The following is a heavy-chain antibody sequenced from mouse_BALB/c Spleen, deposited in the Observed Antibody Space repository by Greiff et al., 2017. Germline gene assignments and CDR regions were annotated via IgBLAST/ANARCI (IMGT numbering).Heavy chain of an antibody. V-gene: IGHV3-2*02. CDR2: ISYSGST. CDR3: APSDYYGSPWFAY. D-gene: IGHD1-1*01. Sequence: EVKLQKSGPGLVKPSQSLSLTCTVTGYSITSDYAWNWIRQFPGNKLEWMGYISYSGSTSYNPSLKSRISITRDTSKNQFFLQLNSVTTEDTATYYCAPSDYYGSPWFAYWGQGTLVTVSA. CDR1: GYSITSDYA. J-gene: IGHJ3*01.